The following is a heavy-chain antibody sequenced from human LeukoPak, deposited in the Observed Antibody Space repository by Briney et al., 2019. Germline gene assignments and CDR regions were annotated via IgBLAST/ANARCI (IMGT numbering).Heavy chain of an antibody. Sequence: ASMKVSCKASGYIFTAYYMHWVRQAPGQGLEWMGRINPNSGGTNSAQKFQGRVTMTRDTSISTAYMELSSLRSDDTAVYYCAATRGFDSSGYNLEYWGQGSLVTVSS. J-gene: IGHJ4*02. CDR3: AATRGFDSSGYNLEY. D-gene: IGHD3-22*01. CDR1: GYIFTAYY. V-gene: IGHV1-2*06. CDR2: INPNSGGT.